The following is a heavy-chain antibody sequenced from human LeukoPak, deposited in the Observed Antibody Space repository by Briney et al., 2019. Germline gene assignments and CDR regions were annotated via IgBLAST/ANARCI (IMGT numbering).Heavy chain of an antibody. CDR1: GFTVSSNY. D-gene: IGHD6-6*01. Sequence: RGSLRLSCAASGFTVSSNYMSWVRQAPGKGLEWVSVIYSGGSTYYADSVKGRFTISRDNSKNTLYLQMNSLRAEDTAVYYCARGEGLAARLWFDPWGQGTLVTVSS. CDR2: IYSGGST. V-gene: IGHV3-53*01. J-gene: IGHJ5*02. CDR3: ARGEGLAARLWFDP.